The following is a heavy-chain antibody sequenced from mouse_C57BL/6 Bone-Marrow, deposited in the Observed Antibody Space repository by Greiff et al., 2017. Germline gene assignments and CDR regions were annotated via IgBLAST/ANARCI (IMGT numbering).Heavy chain of an antibody. CDR3: ARHYGSRAMDY. CDR1: GFTFSSYT. Sequence: DVMLVESGGGLVKPGGSLKLSCAASGFTFSSYTMSWVRQTPEKRLEWVATISGGGGNTYYPDSVKGRFTISRDNAKNTLYLQMRSLRAEDTALYYCARHYGSRAMDYWGQGTSVTVSS. V-gene: IGHV5-9*01. J-gene: IGHJ4*01. D-gene: IGHD1-1*01. CDR2: ISGGGGNT.